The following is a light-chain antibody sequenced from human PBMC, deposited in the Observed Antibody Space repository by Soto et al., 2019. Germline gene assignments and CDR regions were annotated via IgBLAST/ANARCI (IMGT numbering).Light chain of an antibody. Sequence: QTVVTQEPSFSVSPGGTVTLTCGLSSGPVSASYYPSWYQQTPGQAPRTLIYNTNSRSSGVPDRFSGSILGNKAALTITGAQADDECDYYCVLYMGSGIWVFGGGTKLTVL. J-gene: IGLJ3*02. V-gene: IGLV8-61*01. CDR1: SGPVSASYY. CDR2: NTN. CDR3: VLYMGSGIWV.